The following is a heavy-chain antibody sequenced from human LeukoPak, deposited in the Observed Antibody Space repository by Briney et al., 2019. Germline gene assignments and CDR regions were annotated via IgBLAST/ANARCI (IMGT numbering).Heavy chain of an antibody. J-gene: IGHJ5*02. D-gene: IGHD1-26*01. Sequence: SETLSLTCAVYGGSFSGYYWSWIRQPPGKGLEWIGEINHRGSTNYNPSLKSRVTISVDTSKNQFSLKLSSVTAADTAVYYCARGVVGATRRNWFDPWGQGTLVTVSS. CDR1: GGSFSGYY. CDR3: ARGVVGATRRNWFDP. V-gene: IGHV4-34*01. CDR2: INHRGST.